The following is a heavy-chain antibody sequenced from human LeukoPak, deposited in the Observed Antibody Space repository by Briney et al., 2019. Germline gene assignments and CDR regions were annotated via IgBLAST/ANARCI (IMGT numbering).Heavy chain of an antibody. V-gene: IGHV1-18*01. Sequence: LGASVKVSCKASGYTFTSYGISWVRQAPGQGLEWMGWISAYNGNTNYAQKLQGRVTMTTDTSTSTAYMELRSLRSDDTAVYYCARASTAHYYYHYMDVWGKGTTVTVSS. D-gene: IGHD4-17*01. CDR1: GYTFTSYG. CDR3: ARASTAHYYYHYMDV. J-gene: IGHJ6*03. CDR2: ISAYNGNT.